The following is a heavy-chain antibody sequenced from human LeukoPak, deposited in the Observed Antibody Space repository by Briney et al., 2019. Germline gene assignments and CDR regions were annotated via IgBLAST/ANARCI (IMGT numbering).Heavy chain of an antibody. V-gene: IGHV1-2*02. CDR1: GYTFTGYY. CDR2: INPNSGGT. D-gene: IGHD2-2*01. CDR3: ARGPPRSTSFNWFDP. J-gene: IGHJ5*02. Sequence: VASVKVSCKASGYTFTGYYMHWVRQAPGQGLEWMGWINPNSGGTNYAQKFQGRVTITRNASISTAYMELSSLRSEDTAVYYCARGPPRSTSFNWFDPWGQGTLVTVSS.